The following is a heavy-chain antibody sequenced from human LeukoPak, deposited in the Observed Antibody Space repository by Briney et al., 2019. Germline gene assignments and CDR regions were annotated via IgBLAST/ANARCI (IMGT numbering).Heavy chain of an antibody. Sequence: ASVKVSCKASGYTFTGYYMHWVRQAPGQGLEWMGWINPNSGGTNYAQKFQGRVTMTRDTSISTAYMELSRLRSDDTAVYYCARDWHCSSTSCYNGAFDIWGQGTTVTVSS. CDR1: GYTFTGYY. CDR2: INPNSGGT. J-gene: IGHJ3*02. CDR3: ARDWHCSSTSCYNGAFDI. V-gene: IGHV1-2*02. D-gene: IGHD2-2*02.